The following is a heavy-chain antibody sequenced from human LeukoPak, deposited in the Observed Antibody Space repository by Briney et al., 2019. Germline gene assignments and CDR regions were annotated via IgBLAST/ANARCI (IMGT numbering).Heavy chain of an antibody. CDR2: IIPIFGTA. Sequence: SVKVSCKASGGTFSSYAISWVRQAPGQGLEWMGGIIPIFGTANYAQKFQGRVTITADKSTSTAYMELSSLRSEDTAVYYCARGAYYYDSSSYYYFDYWGQGTLVTVSS. J-gene: IGHJ4*02. CDR3: ARGAYYYDSSSYYYFDY. V-gene: IGHV1-69*06. CDR1: GGTFSSYA. D-gene: IGHD3-22*01.